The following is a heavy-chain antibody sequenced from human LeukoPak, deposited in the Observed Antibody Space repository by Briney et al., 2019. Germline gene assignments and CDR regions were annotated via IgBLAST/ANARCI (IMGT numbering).Heavy chain of an antibody. CDR3: ARDSVHSSLDL. CDR1: GFTFSSYA. V-gene: IGHV3-23*01. D-gene: IGHD6-19*01. J-gene: IGHJ2*01. Sequence: GGSLRLSCAASGFTFSSYAMSWVRQAPGEGLEGVSAISGSVGSTYYADSVKGRFTISRDNSKNTLYLQMNSLRAGDTAVYYCARDSVHSSLDLWGRGTLVTVSS. CDR2: ISGSVGST.